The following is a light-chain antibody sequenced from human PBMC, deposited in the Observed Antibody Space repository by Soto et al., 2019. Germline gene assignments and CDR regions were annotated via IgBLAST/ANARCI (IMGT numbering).Light chain of an antibody. V-gene: IGLV3-21*02. CDR3: QVWDIVTSRRI. CDR2: DDR. J-gene: IGLJ2*01. Sequence: SYELTQPPSVSVAPGQTASLACGGDNIETKTVHWYQQRPGQAPVLVVYDDRDRPSGIPERFSGSNSGHTATLTISRVEAGDEADYYCQVWDIVTSRRIFSGGTQLTVL. CDR1: NIETKT.